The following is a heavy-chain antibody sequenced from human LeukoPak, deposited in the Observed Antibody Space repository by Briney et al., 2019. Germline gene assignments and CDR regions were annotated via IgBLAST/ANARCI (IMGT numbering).Heavy chain of an antibody. CDR3: ATGDYSGTKPDPIDM. CDR2: ITPNSDDT. D-gene: IGHD3-10*01. Sequence: ASVKVSFKASGYTFTDYYIHWVRQAPGQGLEWMGCITPNSDDTDYAQKFQGRITMSGDTSIDTAYMELTRLRSDDTAVYYCATGDYSGTKPDPIDMWGQGTMVTVSS. CDR1: GYTFTDYY. J-gene: IGHJ3*02. V-gene: IGHV1-2*02.